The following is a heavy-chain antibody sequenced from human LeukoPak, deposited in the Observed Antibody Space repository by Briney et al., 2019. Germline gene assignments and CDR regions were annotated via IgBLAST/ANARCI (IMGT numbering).Heavy chain of an antibody. J-gene: IGHJ5*02. CDR1: GYTFTGYY. CDR3: ARASGSSRAWFDP. Sequence: GASVKVSCKASGYTFTGYYMHWVRQAPGQGLEWMGWINPNSGGTNYAQKFQGRVTMTRDTSTSTVYMELSSLRSEDTAVYYCARASGSSRAWFDPWGQGTLVTVSS. D-gene: IGHD1-26*01. V-gene: IGHV1-2*02. CDR2: INPNSGGT.